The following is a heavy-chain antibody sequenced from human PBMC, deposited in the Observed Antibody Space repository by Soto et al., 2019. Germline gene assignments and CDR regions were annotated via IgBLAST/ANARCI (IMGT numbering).Heavy chain of an antibody. CDR1: GSTFTSYA. CDR2: INAGNGNT. CDR3: ARAGAAAGYKFDY. J-gene: IGHJ4*02. Sequence: ASVKVSCKASGSTFTSYAMHWVRQAPGQRLEWMGWINAGNGNTKYSQKFQGRVTITRDTSASTAYMELSSLRSEDTAVYYCARAGAAAGYKFDYWGQGTLVTVSS. V-gene: IGHV1-3*01. D-gene: IGHD6-13*01.